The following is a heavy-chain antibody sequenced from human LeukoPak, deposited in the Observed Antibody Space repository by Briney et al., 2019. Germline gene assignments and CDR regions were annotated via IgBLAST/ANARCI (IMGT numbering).Heavy chain of an antibody. D-gene: IGHD2-2*01. V-gene: IGHV4-59*12. CDR2: IYYSGST. Sequence: SETLSLTCTVSGGFISTYYWSWIRQPPGKGLEWIGYIYYSGSTNYNPSLKSRVTISVDTSKNQFSLKLSSVTAADTAVYYCARGRRSRYCSSTSCYVGGRIDCWGQGTLVTVSS. J-gene: IGHJ4*02. CDR1: GGFISTYY. CDR3: ARGRRSRYCSSTSCYVGGRIDC.